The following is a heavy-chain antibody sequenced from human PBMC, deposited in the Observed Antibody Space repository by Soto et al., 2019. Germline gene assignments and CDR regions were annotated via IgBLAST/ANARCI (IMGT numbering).Heavy chain of an antibody. CDR2: INSDGSST. CDR1: GFTFSSYW. V-gene: IGHV3-74*01. CDR3: ANQYCSSGTCYFDY. D-gene: IGHD2-15*01. J-gene: IGHJ4*02. Sequence: GGSLRLSCAASGFTFSSYWMHWVRQAPGKGLVGVSRINSDGSSTSYADSVKGRFTISRDKSISTAYLQWSSLKASDTAMYYYANQYCSSGTCYFDYWGQGTLVTVSS.